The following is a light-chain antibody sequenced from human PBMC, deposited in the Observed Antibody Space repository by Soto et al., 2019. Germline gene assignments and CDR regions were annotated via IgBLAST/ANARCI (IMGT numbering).Light chain of an antibody. Sequence: EIVLTQSPGTLSLSPGERATLSCRASQSVNNNYLAWFQERPGQAPRLLLYGASSRATDIPDRFSGSGSGKDFTLTISRLEPEDCAVYYCQQYGSAHHTFGQGTKLEIK. V-gene: IGKV3-20*01. CDR3: QQYGSAHHT. CDR1: QSVNNNY. J-gene: IGKJ2*01. CDR2: GAS.